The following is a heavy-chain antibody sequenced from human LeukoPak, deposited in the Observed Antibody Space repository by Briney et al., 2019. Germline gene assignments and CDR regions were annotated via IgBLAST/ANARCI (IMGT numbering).Heavy chain of an antibody. D-gene: IGHD2/OR15-2a*01. J-gene: IGHJ4*02. CDR2: FSGSGGST. CDR3: ATSGLSRFGF. Sequence: GGSLRLSCEASGFTFSSYAMSWVRQAPGKGLEWVSAFSGSGGSTYYADSVKGRFTISRDNSKNTLYLQMNNLRAEDTAVYYCATSGLSRFGFWGQGTLVTVSS. CDR1: GFTFSSYA. V-gene: IGHV3-23*01.